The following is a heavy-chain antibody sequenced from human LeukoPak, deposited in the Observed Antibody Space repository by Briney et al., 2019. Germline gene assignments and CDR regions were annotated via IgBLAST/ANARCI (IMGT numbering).Heavy chain of an antibody. CDR2: IKSKTDGGTT. J-gene: IGHJ3*02. CDR1: RFTFSNAW. Sequence: NPGGSLRLSCAASRFTFSNAWMSWVRQAPGKGLEWVGHIKSKTDGGTTEYAAPMKGRFTISSDDSKNTLYLQMNSLKTEDTAVYYCTTWIGEFDAFDIWGQGTMVTVSS. V-gene: IGHV3-15*01. CDR3: TTWIGEFDAFDI. D-gene: IGHD3-10*01.